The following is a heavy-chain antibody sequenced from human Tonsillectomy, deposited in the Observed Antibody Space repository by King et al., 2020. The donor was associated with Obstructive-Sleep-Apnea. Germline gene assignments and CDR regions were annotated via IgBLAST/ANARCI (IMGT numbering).Heavy chain of an antibody. J-gene: IGHJ4*02. CDR1: GGSISNYY. CDR3: ARHRGGEDSGDYGDYFDY. Sequence: VQLQESGPGLVKPSETLSLTCTVSGGSISNYYWSWIRQPPGKGLEWIGYMYYSGNTNFNPSLKSRVTISADTSKIQISLRLSSVTAADTAVYYCARHRGGEDSGDYGDYFDYWGQGTLVTVSS. CDR2: MYYSGNT. D-gene: IGHD4-17*01. V-gene: IGHV4-59*08.